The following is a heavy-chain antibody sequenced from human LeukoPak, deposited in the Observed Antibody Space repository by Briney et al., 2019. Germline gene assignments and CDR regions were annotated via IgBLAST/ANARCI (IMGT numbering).Heavy chain of an antibody. J-gene: IGHJ4*02. CDR3: AKVRGDRYGSGSFDY. D-gene: IGHD3-10*01. V-gene: IGHV3-30*18. CDR1: GFTFSSYG. CDR2: ISYDGSNK. Sequence: GGSLRLSCAASGFTFSSYGMHWVRQAPGKGLEWVAVISYDGSNKYYADSVKGRFTISRDNSKNTLYLQMNSLRAEDTAVYYCAKVRGDRYGSGSFDYWGQGTLVTVSS.